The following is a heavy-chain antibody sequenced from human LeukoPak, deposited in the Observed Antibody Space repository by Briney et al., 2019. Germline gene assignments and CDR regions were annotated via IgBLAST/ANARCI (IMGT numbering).Heavy chain of an antibody. J-gene: IGHJ3*02. CDR3: ARDVPHYYDSSGYYPSAFDAFDI. Sequence: GGSLRLSCAASGFTFSSYSMNWVRQAPGKGLGWVSSISSSSSYIYYADSVKGRFTISRDNAKNSLYLQMNSLRAEDTAVYYCARDVPHYYDSSGYYPSAFDAFDIWGQGTMVTVSS. V-gene: IGHV3-21*01. CDR1: GFTFSSYS. CDR2: ISSSSSYI. D-gene: IGHD3-22*01.